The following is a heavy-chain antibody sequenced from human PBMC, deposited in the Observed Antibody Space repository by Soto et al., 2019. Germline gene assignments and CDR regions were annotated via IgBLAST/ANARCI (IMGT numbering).Heavy chain of an antibody. CDR2: IFHDGTA. D-gene: IGHD3-10*01. Sequence: SETLSLTCAVSGVSISSGNWWTWVRQSPQRGLEYIGEIFHDGTANYYPSFERRVAISVDTSKNQFSLKLTSVTAADTAIYFFSRLVYDTRLNYMYFDFWGQGTLVTVSS. J-gene: IGHJ4*02. CDR3: SRLVYDTRLNYMYFDF. V-gene: IGHV4-4*02. CDR1: GVSISSGNW.